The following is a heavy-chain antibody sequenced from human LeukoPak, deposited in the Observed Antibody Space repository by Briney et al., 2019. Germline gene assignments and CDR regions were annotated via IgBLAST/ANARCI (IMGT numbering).Heavy chain of an antibody. CDR3: GEGFRVGGYIDY. D-gene: IGHD2-15*01. Sequence: ETLSLTCTVSGGSMSGAYWSWIRQPPGKGLEWVSGINWNGGSTDYADSVKGRFTISRDNAKNSLYLQMNSLRAEDTALYHCGEGFRVGGYIDYLGQGTPVTVSS. J-gene: IGHJ4*03. CDR1: GGSMSGAY. CDR2: INWNGGST. V-gene: IGHV3-20*01.